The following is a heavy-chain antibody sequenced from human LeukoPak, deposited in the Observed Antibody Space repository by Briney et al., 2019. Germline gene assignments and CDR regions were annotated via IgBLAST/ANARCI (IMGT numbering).Heavy chain of an antibody. J-gene: IGHJ5*02. V-gene: IGHV3-48*01. CDR1: GFTFSSYS. D-gene: IGHD3-3*01. CDR2: ISSSSSTI. CDR3: AREREGRYAYYDFWSGFANNWFDP. Sequence: PGGSLRLSCAASGFTFSSYSMNWVRQAPGKGLEWVSYISSSSSTIYYADSVNGRFTISRDNAKNSLYLQMNSLRAEDTAVYYCAREREGRYAYYDFWSGFANNWFDPWGQGTLVTVSS.